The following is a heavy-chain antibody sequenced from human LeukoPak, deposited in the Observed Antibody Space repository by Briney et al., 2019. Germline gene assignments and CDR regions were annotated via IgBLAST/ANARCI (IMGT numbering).Heavy chain of an antibody. V-gene: IGHV1-69*05. D-gene: IGHD3-16*02. J-gene: IGHJ4*02. CDR2: IIPIFGTA. CDR1: GGTFSSYA. CDR3: ARDFGGSYRYATY. Sequence: SVKVSCKASGGTFSSYAISWVRQAPGQGLEWMGGIIPIFGTANYAQKFQGRVTITTDESTSTAYMELRSLRSDDTAVYYCARDFGGSYRYATYWGQGTLVTVSS.